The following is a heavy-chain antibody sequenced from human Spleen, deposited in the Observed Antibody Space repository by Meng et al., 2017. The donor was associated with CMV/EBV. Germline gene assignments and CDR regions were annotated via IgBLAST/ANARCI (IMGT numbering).Heavy chain of an antibody. CDR2: IRFDGSNK. CDR1: GCTFSSYG. CDR3: AKVAMVYAIPSWFDP. Sequence: SGCTFSSYGRHWVRQAPGKGLEWVAFIRFDGSNKYYADSVKGRFTISRDNSKNTLYLQMNSLRAEDTAVYYCAKVAMVYAIPSWFDPWGQGTLVTVSS. D-gene: IGHD2-8*01. J-gene: IGHJ5*02. V-gene: IGHV3-30*02.